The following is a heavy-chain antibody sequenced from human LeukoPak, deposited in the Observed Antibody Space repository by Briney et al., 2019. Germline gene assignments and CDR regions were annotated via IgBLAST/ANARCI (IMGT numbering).Heavy chain of an antibody. CDR3: ATYSILNAREFRY. CDR2: VQHIGGET. V-gene: IGHV3-7*01. CDR1: GFPLRNSW. J-gene: IGHJ1*01. D-gene: IGHD4-11*01. Sequence: GGALRLSCAGTGFPLRNSWMGLVRQAPGTGLEWVANVQHIGGETYYVDSVKGRFTISRDNAKNSVYLQINSLGADHTAVYYCATYSILNAREFRYWGQGTLVTVTS.